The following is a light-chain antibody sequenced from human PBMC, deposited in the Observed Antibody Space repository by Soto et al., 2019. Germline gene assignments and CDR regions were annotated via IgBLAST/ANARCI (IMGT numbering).Light chain of an antibody. CDR1: SSDFGDDKY. V-gene: IGLV2-14*01. J-gene: IGLJ3*02. Sequence: QSALTQPAAVSGSPGQSITVSCTGSSSDFGDDKYVSWYQQQPGKGPNLLIYGVNSRPSGISNRFSGSKSVNTASLTISGLQVEDEDEYFCGSFTTSRIWVFGGGTKLTVL. CDR3: GSFTTSRIWV. CDR2: GVN.